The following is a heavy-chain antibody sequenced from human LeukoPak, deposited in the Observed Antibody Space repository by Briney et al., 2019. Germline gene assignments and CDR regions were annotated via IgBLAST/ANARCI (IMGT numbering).Heavy chain of an antibody. V-gene: IGHV4-38-2*02. D-gene: IGHD6-6*01. J-gene: IGHJ4*02. Sequence: SETLSLTCSVSGYSISSGYYWGWIRQPPGKGLEWIGSINQSGTTSYNPSLKSRVTISVDTSKNQFSLKLSSVTAADTAVYYCAREELNLAARPATPYYFDYWGQGTLVTVSS. CDR3: AREELNLAARPATPYYFDY. CDR1: GYSISSGYY. CDR2: INQSGTT.